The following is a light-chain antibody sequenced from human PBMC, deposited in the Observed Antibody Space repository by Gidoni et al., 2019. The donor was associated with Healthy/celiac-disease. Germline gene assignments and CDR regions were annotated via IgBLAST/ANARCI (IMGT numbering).Light chain of an antibody. Sequence: DIQMTQSPSYLSASVGDRVTIACRASQSISSYLNWYQQKPGKAPKLLLSAASSLQSVVPSRFSGSGSATDFPPTISLLPPEDFATYYCQPCYSTWTFGQGTKVEIK. CDR2: AAS. V-gene: IGKV1-39*01. J-gene: IGKJ1*01. CDR1: QSISSY. CDR3: QPCYSTWT.